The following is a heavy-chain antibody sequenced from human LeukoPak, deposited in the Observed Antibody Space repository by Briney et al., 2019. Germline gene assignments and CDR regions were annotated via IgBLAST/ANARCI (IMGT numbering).Heavy chain of an antibody. CDR2: IYPGDSDT. Sequence: GESLKISCKGSGYSFTSYWIGWVRQMPGKGLEWMGIIYPGDSDTRYNPSFQDQVTISADKSISTAYLQWSSLKASDTAMYYCARLGVTKYYGLDFWGQGTLVTVSS. J-gene: IGHJ4*02. CDR3: ARLGVTKYYGLDF. D-gene: IGHD2/OR15-2a*01. CDR1: GYSFTSYW. V-gene: IGHV5-51*01.